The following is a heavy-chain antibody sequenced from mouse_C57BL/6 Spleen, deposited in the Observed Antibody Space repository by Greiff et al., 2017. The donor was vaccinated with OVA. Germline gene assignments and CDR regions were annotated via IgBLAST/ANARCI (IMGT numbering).Heavy chain of an antibody. D-gene: IGHD2-1*01. CDR1: GYAFSSYW. Sequence: VKVVESGAELVKPGASVKISCKASGYAFSSYWMNWVKQRPGKGLEWIGQIYPGDGDTNYNGKFKGKATLTADKSSSTAYMQLSSLTSEDSAVYVCARRWSTGGAMDYWGQGTSVTVSS. V-gene: IGHV1-80*01. CDR3: ARRWSTGGAMDY. CDR2: IYPGDGDT. J-gene: IGHJ4*01.